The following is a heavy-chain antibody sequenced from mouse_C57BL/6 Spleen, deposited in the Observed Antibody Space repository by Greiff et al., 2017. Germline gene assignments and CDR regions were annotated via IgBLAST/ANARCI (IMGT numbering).Heavy chain of an antibody. J-gene: IGHJ3*01. CDR1: GFSLTSYG. V-gene: IGHV2-6*01. D-gene: IGHD4-1*01. Sequence: VKLQQSGPGLVAPSQSLSITCTVSGFSLTSYGVDWVRQSPGKGLEWLGVIWGVGSTNYNSALKSRLSISKDNSKSQVFLNMNSLQTDDTAMYYCASGTGRGLAYWGQGTLVTVSA. CDR2: IWGVGST. CDR3: ASGTGRGLAY.